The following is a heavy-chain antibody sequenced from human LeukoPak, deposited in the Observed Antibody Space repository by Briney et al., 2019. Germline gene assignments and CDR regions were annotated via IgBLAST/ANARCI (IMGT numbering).Heavy chain of an antibody. Sequence: ASVKVSCKASGYTFTSYDINWVRQATGQGLEWMGWINPTSGGTNYAQKFQGRVTMTRDTSISTAYMELSRPRSDDTAVYYCARDWQTPGLYDGSGYYFPTFDYWGQGTLVTVSS. J-gene: IGHJ4*02. CDR2: INPTSGGT. D-gene: IGHD3-22*01. CDR3: ARDWQTPGLYDGSGYYFPTFDY. V-gene: IGHV1-2*02. CDR1: GYTFTSYD.